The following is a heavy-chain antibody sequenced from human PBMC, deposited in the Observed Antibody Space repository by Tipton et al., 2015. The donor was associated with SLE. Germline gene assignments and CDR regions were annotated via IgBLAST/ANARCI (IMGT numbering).Heavy chain of an antibody. CDR3: AREGWAADVYY. Sequence: TLSLTCTVSGGSISSHYWSWIRQPPGKGLEWIGNIYYSGSTNYNPSLKSRVTISVDTSKNQFSLKLSSVTAADTAVYYCAREGWAADVYYWGQGTLVTVSS. CDR2: IYYSGST. V-gene: IGHV4-59*11. CDR1: GGSISSHY. J-gene: IGHJ4*02. D-gene: IGHD2-8*01.